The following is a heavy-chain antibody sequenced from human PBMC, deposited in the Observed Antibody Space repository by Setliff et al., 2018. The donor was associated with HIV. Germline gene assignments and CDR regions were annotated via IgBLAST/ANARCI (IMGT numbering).Heavy chain of an antibody. V-gene: IGHV3-23*01. CDR1: GFTFTNYA. Sequence: GESLNISCAASGFTFTNYAMAWVRQAPGKGLEWVSTILANGLTTVYADSAKGRFTISRYNSNNTLYLQMNSLRAEDTALYYCAKLDNYAFYWGQGTLVTVSS. CDR3: AKLDNYAFY. J-gene: IGHJ4*02. CDR2: ILANGLTT. D-gene: IGHD2-2*01.